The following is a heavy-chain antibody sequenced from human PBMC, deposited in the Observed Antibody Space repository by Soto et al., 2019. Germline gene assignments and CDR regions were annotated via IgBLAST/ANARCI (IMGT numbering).Heavy chain of an antibody. J-gene: IGHJ4*02. V-gene: IGHV2-5*02. Sequence: QITLKESGPPLVKPTQTLTLTCTFSGFSLSTSAEGVGWIRQPPVKALEWLALIYWDGDERYSPSLKSRLTITKDTSKYQVVLTMTNMDPADTATYSCAHGSCTSADCYPNPYLDYWGQGILVTVSS. CDR1: GFSLSTSAEG. CDR3: AHGSCTSADCYPNPYLDY. D-gene: IGHD2-2*01. CDR2: IYWDGDE.